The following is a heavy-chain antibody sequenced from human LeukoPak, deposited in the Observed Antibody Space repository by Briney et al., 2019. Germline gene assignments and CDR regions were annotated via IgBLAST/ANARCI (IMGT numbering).Heavy chain of an antibody. CDR3: AKVADAFDI. V-gene: IGHV3-30*18. D-gene: IGHD2-15*01. Sequence: PGGSLRLSCAASGFTFSSYGMHWVRQAPGKGLEWVAVISYDGSNKYYADSVKGRFTISRDNSKNTLYLQMNSLRAEDTAMYYCAKVADAFDIWGQGTMVTVSS. CDR1: GFTFSSYG. CDR2: ISYDGSNK. J-gene: IGHJ3*02.